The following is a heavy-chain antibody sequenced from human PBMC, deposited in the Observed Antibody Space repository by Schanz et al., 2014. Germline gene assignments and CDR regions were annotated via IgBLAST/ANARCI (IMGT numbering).Heavy chain of an antibody. Sequence: QVQLVQSGAEVKKPGASVKVSCTASGFNFNNYDINWVRQAPGQGLEWMGWMNPKTGNTDHAQKFQGRVSMTRDTSTSTAYLDLSRVRSEDTGVYYCARDLKGKVAIIGVIAAQNYYDMDVWGKGTTVTVSS. CDR3: ARDLKGKVAIIGVIAAQNYYDMDV. D-gene: IGHD2-21*01. CDR2: MNPKTGNT. J-gene: IGHJ6*03. CDR1: GFNFNNYD. V-gene: IGHV1-8*01.